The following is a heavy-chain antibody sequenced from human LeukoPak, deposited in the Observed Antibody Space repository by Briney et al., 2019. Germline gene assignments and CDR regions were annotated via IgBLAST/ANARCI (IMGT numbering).Heavy chain of an antibody. CDR1: GDSISSSNW. CDR2: IYHSGST. J-gene: IGHJ3*02. CDR3: ATRDSRRRVTTRGAFDI. Sequence: PSGNLSLTCAVSGDSISSSNWWSWVRQPPGKGLEWIGEIYHSGSTNYNPSLKSRVTISVDKSKNQFSLKLSSVTAADTAVYYCATRDSRRRVTTRGAFDIWGQGTMVTVSS. V-gene: IGHV4-4*02. D-gene: IGHD4-17*01.